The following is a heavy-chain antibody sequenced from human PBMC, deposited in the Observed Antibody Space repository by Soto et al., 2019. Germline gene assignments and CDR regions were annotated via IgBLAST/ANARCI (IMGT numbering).Heavy chain of an antibody. D-gene: IGHD5-12*01. CDR2: INAGNGNT. Sequence: GASVKVTCKASGYTLTSYAMDWVRQATGQRLEWMGWINAGNGNTKYSQKFQGRVTITRDTSASTAYMELSSLRSEDTAVYYCARTRPRYNGYEFFDYWGQGTLVTVSS. J-gene: IGHJ4*02. CDR3: ARTRPRYNGYEFFDY. CDR1: GYTLTSYA. V-gene: IGHV1-3*01.